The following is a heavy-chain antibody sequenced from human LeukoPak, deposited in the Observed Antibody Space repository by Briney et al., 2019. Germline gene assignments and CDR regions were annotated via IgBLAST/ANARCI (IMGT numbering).Heavy chain of an antibody. Sequence: ASVTVSCKASGYTFTSYAMHWVRPAPGQRLEWMGWISAGNGNTKYSQKFQGRVTITRDTSAYTAYMELSSLRSEDTAVYYCERQERGYSVYDFWGQGTLGTVSS. J-gene: IGHJ4*02. CDR2: ISAGNGNT. CDR3: ERQERGYSVYDF. V-gene: IGHV1-3*01. CDR1: GYTFTSYA. D-gene: IGHD5/OR15-5a*01.